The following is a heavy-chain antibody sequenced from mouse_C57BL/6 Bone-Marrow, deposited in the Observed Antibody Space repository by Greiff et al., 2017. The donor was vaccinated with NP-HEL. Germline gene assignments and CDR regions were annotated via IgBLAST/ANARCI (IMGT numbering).Heavy chain of an antibody. V-gene: IGHV3-8*01. CDR3: ARSPLWLQRNYYAMDY. D-gene: IGHD2-2*01. CDR2: ISYSGST. J-gene: IGHJ4*01. Sequence: EVMLVESGPGLAKPSQTLSLTCSVTGYSITSDYWNWIRKFPGNKLEYMGYISYSGSTYYNPSLKSRISITRDTSKNQYYLQLNSVTTEDTATYYCARSPLWLQRNYYAMDYWGQGTSVTVSS. CDR1: GYSITSDY.